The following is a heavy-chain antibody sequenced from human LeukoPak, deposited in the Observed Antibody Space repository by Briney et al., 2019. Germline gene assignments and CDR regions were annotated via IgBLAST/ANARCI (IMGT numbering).Heavy chain of an antibody. J-gene: IGHJ4*02. V-gene: IGHV1-2*02. CDR2: INPNSGGA. CDR1: VYTFTPYY. CDR3: ARGGDHSSSWSKNPQDY. D-gene: IGHD6-13*01. Sequence: GASVKVSCTCSVYTFTPYYMHWVRQAPGQGLEWMGWINPNSGGANYAQKFQGRVTMTRDTSISTAYIELSRLRSDDTAVYYGARGGDHSSSWSKNPQDYWGQGTLVTVSS.